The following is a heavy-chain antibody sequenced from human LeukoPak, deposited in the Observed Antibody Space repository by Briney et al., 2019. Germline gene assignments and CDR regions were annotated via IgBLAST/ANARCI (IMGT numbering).Heavy chain of an antibody. D-gene: IGHD2-21*02. Sequence: PSETLSLTCTVSGGSISSYYWSWLRQPPGKGLVWIGYIYYSGSTNYNPSLKSRVTISVDTSKNQFSPKLSSVTAADTAVYYCASISYCGGDCYGFDYWGQGTLVTVSS. CDR2: IYYSGST. V-gene: IGHV4-59*01. CDR1: GGSISSYY. CDR3: ASISYCGGDCYGFDY. J-gene: IGHJ4*02.